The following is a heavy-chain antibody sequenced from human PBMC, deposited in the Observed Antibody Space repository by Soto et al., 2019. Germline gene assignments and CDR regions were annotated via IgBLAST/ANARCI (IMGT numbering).Heavy chain of an antibody. Sequence: PVGSLRLSCASSVCTFSSYGMQWVRHSPGKGLEWVALIWYDGSNKYYSDSVKGRFTISRDNSKNTLDLQMNSLRAEDTAVYYCARVLGYSTGHGFEYWGPGTLVIVSS. D-gene: IGHD6-19*01. CDR2: IWYDGSNK. V-gene: IGHV3-33*01. CDR1: VCTFSSYG. CDR3: ARVLGYSTGHGFEY. J-gene: IGHJ4*02.